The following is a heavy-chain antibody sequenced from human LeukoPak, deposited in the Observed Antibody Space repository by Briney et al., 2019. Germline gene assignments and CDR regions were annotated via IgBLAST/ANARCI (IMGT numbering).Heavy chain of an antibody. V-gene: IGHV3-23*01. CDR3: AKEDPNKSSGSYNRFDP. D-gene: IGHD1-26*01. CDR1: GFTFSSYA. Sequence: GGSLRLSCAASGFTFSSYAMSWVRQAPGKGLEWVSAISGSGGSTYYADSVKGRFTISRDNSKNTLYLQMNSLRAEDTAVYYCAKEDPNKSSGSYNRFDPWGQGTLVTVSS. CDR2: ISGSGGST. J-gene: IGHJ5*02.